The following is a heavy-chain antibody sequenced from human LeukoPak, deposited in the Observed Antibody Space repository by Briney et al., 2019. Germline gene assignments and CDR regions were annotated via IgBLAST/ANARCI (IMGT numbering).Heavy chain of an antibody. V-gene: IGHV3-9*01. D-gene: IGHD5-24*01. CDR3: AKDGRWLQLEYYFDY. J-gene: IGHJ4*02. CDR2: IGWNSGSI. CDR1: GFTFDDYA. Sequence: PGRSLRLSCAASGFTFDDYAMHWVRQAPGKGLEWVSTIGWNSGSIGYADSVKGRFTISRDNAKNSLYLQVNSLRAEDTAFYYCAKDGRWLQLEYYFDYWGQGTLVTVSS.